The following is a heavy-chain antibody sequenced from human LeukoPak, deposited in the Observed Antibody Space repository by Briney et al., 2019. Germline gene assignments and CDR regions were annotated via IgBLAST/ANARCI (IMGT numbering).Heavy chain of an antibody. V-gene: IGHV3-9*01. CDR2: ISGSGGST. J-gene: IGHJ3*02. Sequence: GRSLRLSCAASGFTFDDYAMHWVRQAPGKGLEWVSGISGSGGSTYYADSVKGRFTISRDNAKNSLYLQMNSLRAEDTAVYYCARGGKVRYFDWSHAFDIWGQGTMVTVSS. CDR3: ARGGKVRYFDWSHAFDI. CDR1: GFTFDDYA. D-gene: IGHD3-9*01.